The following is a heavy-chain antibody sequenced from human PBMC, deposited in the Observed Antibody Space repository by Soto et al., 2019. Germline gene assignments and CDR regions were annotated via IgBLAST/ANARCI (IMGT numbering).Heavy chain of an antibody. J-gene: IGHJ6*02. Sequence: QVQLVQSGAEVKKPGSSVKVSCKASGGTFSSYAISWVRQAPGQGLEWMGGIIPIFGTANYAQKFQGRVTITADESTSTAYMELISLRSEDTAVYYCASKIVVVPAAVVYYYYGMDVWGQGTTVTFS. D-gene: IGHD2-2*01. CDR1: GGTFSSYA. CDR3: ASKIVVVPAAVVYYYYGMDV. V-gene: IGHV1-69*01. CDR2: IIPIFGTA.